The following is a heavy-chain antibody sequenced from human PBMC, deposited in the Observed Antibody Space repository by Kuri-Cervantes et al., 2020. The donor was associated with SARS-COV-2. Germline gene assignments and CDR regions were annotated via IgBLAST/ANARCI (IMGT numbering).Heavy chain of an antibody. Sequence: ETLSLTCAASGFTFSSYSMNWVRQAPGKGLEWVASISSSSSYIYYADSVKGRFTISRDNAKNSLYLQMNSLRAEDTAVYYCAKDRTIMTVFDYWGQGTLVTVSS. CDR3: AKDRTIMTVFDY. CDR1: GFTFSSYS. CDR2: ISSSSSYI. D-gene: IGHD3-16*01. J-gene: IGHJ4*02. V-gene: IGHV3-21*04.